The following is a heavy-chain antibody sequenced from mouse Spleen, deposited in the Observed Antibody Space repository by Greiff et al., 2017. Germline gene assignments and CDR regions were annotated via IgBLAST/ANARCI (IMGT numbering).Heavy chain of an antibody. D-gene: IGHD1-1*01. CDR1: GYSITSGYY. CDR2: ISYDGSN. CDR3: ARGYYYGSSRPFDY. J-gene: IGHJ2*01. V-gene: IGHV3-6*01. Sequence: EVQLVESGPGLVKPSQSLSLTCSVTGYSITSGYYWNWIRQFPGNKLEWMGYISYDGSNNYNPSLKNRISITRDTSKNQFFLKLNSVTTEDTATYYCARGYYYGSSRPFDYWGQGTTLTVSS.